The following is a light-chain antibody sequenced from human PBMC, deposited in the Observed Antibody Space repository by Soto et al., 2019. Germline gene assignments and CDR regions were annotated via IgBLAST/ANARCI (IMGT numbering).Light chain of an antibody. CDR3: QHYNSWPPT. V-gene: IGKV3-15*01. CDR1: QSISYN. Sequence: EIVMTQSPATLSVSPGERATLSCRASQSISYNLAWYQQKRGQGPRLLIYGASTRATGIPARFSGSGSGTEFTLTISSLQSEDSAVYYCQHYNSWPPTFGQGTKLEIK. CDR2: GAS. J-gene: IGKJ2*01.